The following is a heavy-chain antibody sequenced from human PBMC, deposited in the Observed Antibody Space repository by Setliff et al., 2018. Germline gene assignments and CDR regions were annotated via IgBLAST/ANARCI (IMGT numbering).Heavy chain of an antibody. CDR3: ARGRIAERPEAIDY. D-gene: IGHD6-6*01. Sequence: PSETLSLTCAAYGGTFSDYYWTWIRQPPGKGLEWIGEINHSGSTNYNPSLKSRVTISVDTSKNQFSLKVTSVTAADTAVYYCARGRIAERPEAIDYWGQGTPVTVSS. J-gene: IGHJ4*02. CDR1: GGTFSDYY. CDR2: INHSGST. V-gene: IGHV4-34*01.